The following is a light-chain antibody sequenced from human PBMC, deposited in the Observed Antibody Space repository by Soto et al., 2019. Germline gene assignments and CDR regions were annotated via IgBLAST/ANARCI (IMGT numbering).Light chain of an antibody. CDR2: EVT. CDR1: SSDVGGYNY. CDR3: SSYAGSNNF. J-gene: IGLJ2*01. V-gene: IGLV2-8*01. Sequence: QSVLTQAPSASGSPGQSVTISCTGTSSDVGGYNYVSWYQQHPGKAPKLMIYEVTKRPSGVPDRFSGSKSGNTASLTVSGLQADDEADYYCSSYAGSNNFFGGGTKLTVL.